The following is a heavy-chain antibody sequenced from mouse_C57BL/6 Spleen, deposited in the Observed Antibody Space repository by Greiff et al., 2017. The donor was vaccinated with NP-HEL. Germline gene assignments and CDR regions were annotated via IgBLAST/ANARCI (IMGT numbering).Heavy chain of an antibody. J-gene: IGHJ4*01. CDR3: ARADGSSWVDD. CDR2: INPNNGGT. CDR1: GYTFTDYN. Sequence: EVQLQQSGPELVKPGASVKMSCKASGYTFTDYNMHWVKQSHGKSLEWIGYINPNNGGTSYNQQFKGKATLTINKSSSPAYMELRSLTAEDSAVYYVARADGSSWVDDWGQGTSVTVSS. D-gene: IGHD1-1*01. V-gene: IGHV1-22*01.